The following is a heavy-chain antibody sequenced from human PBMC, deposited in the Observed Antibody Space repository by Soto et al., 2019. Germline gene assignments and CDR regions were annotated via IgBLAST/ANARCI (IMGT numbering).Heavy chain of an antibody. Sequence: EVQLVESGGGLVKPGGSLRLSCAVSGFSFRSYRMNWVRQAPGKGLEWVSSIDSTGTYIYYADALKGRFTISRDNAKNSLFLQMNSLRAEDTAVYYCGRDHNLVTLDVWGQGTTVTVSS. J-gene: IGHJ6*02. V-gene: IGHV3-21*01. CDR2: IDSTGTYI. D-gene: IGHD2-21*02. CDR3: GRDHNLVTLDV. CDR1: GFSFRSYR.